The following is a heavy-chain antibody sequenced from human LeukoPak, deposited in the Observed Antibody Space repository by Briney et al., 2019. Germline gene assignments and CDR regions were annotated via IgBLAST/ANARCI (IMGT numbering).Heavy chain of an antibody. Sequence: ASVTVSCKVSGYTLTELSMHWVRQAPGKGLEWMGGFDPEDGETIYAQKFQGRVTMTEDTSTDTAYMELSSLRSEDTAVYYCATTGGRYDFWSGYFNWFDPWGQGTLVTVSS. V-gene: IGHV1-24*01. CDR2: FDPEDGET. CDR1: GYTLTELS. CDR3: ATTGGRYDFWSGYFNWFDP. D-gene: IGHD3-3*01. J-gene: IGHJ5*02.